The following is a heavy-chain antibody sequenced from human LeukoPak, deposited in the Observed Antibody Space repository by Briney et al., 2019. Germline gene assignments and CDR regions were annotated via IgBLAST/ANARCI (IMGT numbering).Heavy chain of an antibody. J-gene: IGHJ5*02. V-gene: IGHV1-69*01. CDR1: GGTFSSYA. CDR2: IIPIFGTA. D-gene: IGHD2-15*01. CDR3: ARLVVAATKLNWFDP. Sequence: SVKVSCKASGGTFSSYAISWVRQAPGQGLEWMGGIIPIFGTANYAQKFQGRVTITADESTSTAYMELRSLRSDDTAVYYCARLVVAATKLNWFDPWGQGTLVTVSS.